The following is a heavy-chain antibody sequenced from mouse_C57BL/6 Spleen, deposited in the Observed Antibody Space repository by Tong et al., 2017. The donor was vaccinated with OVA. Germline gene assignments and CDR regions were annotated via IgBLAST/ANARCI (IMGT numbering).Heavy chain of an antibody. V-gene: IGHV5-6*01. D-gene: IGHD2-1*01. CDR2: ISSGGSYT. CDR1: GFTFSSYG. CDR3: ARDGNYERYAMDY. J-gene: IGHJ4*01. Sequence: EVQLQESGGDLVKPGGSLKLSCAASGFTFSSYGMSWVRQTPDKRLEWVATISSGGSYTYYPDSVKGRFTISRDNAKNTLYLQMSSLKSEDTAMYYCARDGNYERYAMDYWGQETSVTVSS.